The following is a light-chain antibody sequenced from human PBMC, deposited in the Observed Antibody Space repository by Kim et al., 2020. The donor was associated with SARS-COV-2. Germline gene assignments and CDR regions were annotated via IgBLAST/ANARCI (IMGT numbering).Light chain of an antibody. V-gene: IGLV8-61*01. Sequence: QTVVTQEPSFSVSPGGTVTLTCGLSPLSVSTSFHPSWYRQTPGQTPRTLIYSTNIRSYGVPDRFSGSILGNKAALTITGAQAEDESHYYCALYLSGGAWVFDGGTQLTVL. J-gene: IGLJ3*02. CDR1: PLSVSTSFH. CDR3: ALYLSGGAWV. CDR2: STN.